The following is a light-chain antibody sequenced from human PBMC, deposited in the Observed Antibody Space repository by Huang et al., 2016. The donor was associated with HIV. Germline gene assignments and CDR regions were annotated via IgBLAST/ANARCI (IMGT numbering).Light chain of an antibody. Sequence: DIVMTQSPDSLAVSLGERAAINCKSSQSLLYRSNNTNYLAWYQQKPGQPPKLLIYWASPRESGVPDRFSGSGSGTDFTLTISSLQAADVSVYYCQQYYNTPFTFGPGTKVDIK. CDR3: QQYYNTPFT. V-gene: IGKV4-1*01. CDR1: QSLLYRSNNTNY. CDR2: WAS. J-gene: IGKJ3*01.